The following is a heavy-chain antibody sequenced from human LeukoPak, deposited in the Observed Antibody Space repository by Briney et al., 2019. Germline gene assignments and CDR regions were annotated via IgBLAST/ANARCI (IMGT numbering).Heavy chain of an antibody. V-gene: IGHV3-15*01. D-gene: IGHD2-2*01. J-gene: IGHJ6*03. CDR3: TSQPMGYCSSTSCDYYYYYYMDV. Sequence: GGSLRLSCAASGFTFSNAWMSWVRQAPGKGLEWVGRIKSKTDGGTTDYAAPVKGRFTISRDDSKNTLYLQMNSLKTEDTAVYYCTSQPMGYCSSTSCDYYYYYYMDVWGKGTTVTVSS. CDR2: IKSKTDGGTT. CDR1: GFTFSNAW.